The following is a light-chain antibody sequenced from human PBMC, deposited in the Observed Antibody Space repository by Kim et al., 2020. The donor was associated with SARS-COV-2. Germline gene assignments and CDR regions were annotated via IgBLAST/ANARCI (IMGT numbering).Light chain of an antibody. J-gene: IGLJ1*01. Sequence: SALTQSASVSGSPGQSITISCTGTSSDVGGYNYVSWYQQHPGKAPKLMIYDVSNRPSGVSNRFSGSKSGNTASLTISGLQAEDETDYYCNSYTSSSTYVFGTGTKVTFL. CDR2: DVS. CDR1: SSDVGGYNY. CDR3: NSYTSSSTYV. V-gene: IGLV2-14*03.